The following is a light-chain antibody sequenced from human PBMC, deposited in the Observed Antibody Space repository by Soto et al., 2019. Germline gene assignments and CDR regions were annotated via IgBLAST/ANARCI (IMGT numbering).Light chain of an antibody. Sequence: EIVLTQSPGTLSLSPGERATLSCRASQSVSSSYLAWYQQKPGQAPRLLIYGASSRATGIPDRFSGSGSGTDFTLTISRLEPEDFTVYYSQQYGSSPRLTFRGGTKVEIK. J-gene: IGKJ4*01. V-gene: IGKV3-20*01. CDR2: GAS. CDR1: QSVSSSY. CDR3: QQYGSSPRLT.